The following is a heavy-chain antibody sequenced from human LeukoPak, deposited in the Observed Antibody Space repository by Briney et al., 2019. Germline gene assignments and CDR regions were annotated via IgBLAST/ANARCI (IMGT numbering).Heavy chain of an antibody. CDR3: ARDGHSSSWYGPRYYCGMDV. J-gene: IGHJ6*02. CDR1: GFTFSSYW. V-gene: IGHV3-7*01. Sequence: PGGSLRLSCTASGFTFSSYWMSWVRQAPGKGLEWVANIKQDGSEKYYVDSVKGRCTISRDNAANSLDLKMTSLRGEDTAVSYCARDGHSSSWYGPRYYCGMDVWGQGTTVTVSS. D-gene: IGHD6-13*01. CDR2: IKQDGSEK.